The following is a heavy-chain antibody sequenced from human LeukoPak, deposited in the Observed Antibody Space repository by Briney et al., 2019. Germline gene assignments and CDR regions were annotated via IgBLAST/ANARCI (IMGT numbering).Heavy chain of an antibody. CDR1: GFTVNANY. D-gene: IGHD2-15*01. Sequence: GGSLRLSCAASGFTVNANYMSWVRQAPGKGLESVSVIYSGATTYYADSVKGRFTISRDNSRNTMYLQMNSLRAEDTAVYYCARDLGYRAGGSCYGFAYWGQGTLVTVSS. CDR2: IYSGATT. J-gene: IGHJ4*02. CDR3: ARDLGYRAGGSCYGFAY. V-gene: IGHV3-66*01.